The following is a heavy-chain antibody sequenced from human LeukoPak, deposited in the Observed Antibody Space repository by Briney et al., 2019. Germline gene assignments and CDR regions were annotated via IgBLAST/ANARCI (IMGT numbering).Heavy chain of an antibody. CDR1: GFTVSSNY. CDR2: IYSSGST. V-gene: IGHV3-66*01. CDR3: ARDRTGTTDNWFDP. J-gene: IGHJ5*02. D-gene: IGHD1-7*01. Sequence: PGGSLRLSCAASGFTVSSNYMSWVRQASGKGLEWVSVIYSSGSTYYADSVKGRFTISRDNSKNTLYLQMNSLRAEDTAVYYCARDRTGTTDNWFDPWGQGTLVTVSS.